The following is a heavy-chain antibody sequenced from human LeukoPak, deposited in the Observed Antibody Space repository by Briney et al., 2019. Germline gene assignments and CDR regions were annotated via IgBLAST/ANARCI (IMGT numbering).Heavy chain of an antibody. Sequence: GGSLRLSCAASGFTFSNSWMHWVRQAPGKGLVWVSRINTDGSSTTYADSVKGRFTISRDNAKNTLYLQMNSLSAEDTAVYYCARYYGSGTYAVDIWGQGTMVTVSS. J-gene: IGHJ3*02. CDR3: ARYYGSGTYAVDI. CDR2: INTDGSST. CDR1: GFTFSNSW. V-gene: IGHV3-74*01. D-gene: IGHD3-10*01.